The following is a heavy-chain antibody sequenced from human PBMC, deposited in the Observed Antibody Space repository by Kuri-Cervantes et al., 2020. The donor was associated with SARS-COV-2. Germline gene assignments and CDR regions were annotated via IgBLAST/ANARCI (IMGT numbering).Heavy chain of an antibody. CDR3: ARDSATSRSAFDI. V-gene: IGHV1-69*05. J-gene: IGHJ3*02. D-gene: IGHD6-13*01. Sequence: SVKVSCKASGGTFSSYAISWVRQAPGQGLEWMGGIIPIFGTANYAQKFQGRVTMTRDTSISTAYMELSRLRSDDTAVYYCARDSATSRSAFDIWGQGTMVTVSS. CDR1: GGTFSSYA. CDR2: IIPIFGTA.